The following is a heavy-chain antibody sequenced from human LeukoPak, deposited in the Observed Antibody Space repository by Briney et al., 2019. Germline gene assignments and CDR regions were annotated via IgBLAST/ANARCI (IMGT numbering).Heavy chain of an antibody. CDR2: IIPTGGGT. V-gene: IGHV1-2*07. CDR1: GYCFTGSY. D-gene: IGHD6-13*01. J-gene: IGHJ5*02. CDR3: ARGDGSSWYSSNWFNP. Sequence: ASLKVSCKASGYCFTGSYMHRVRQAPGQGVEWMGWIIPTGGGTNYQHQFQGRATLTRATSISPAYMELSRLRSDDTSVYYGARGDGSSWYSSNWFNPWGQGTLVTVSS.